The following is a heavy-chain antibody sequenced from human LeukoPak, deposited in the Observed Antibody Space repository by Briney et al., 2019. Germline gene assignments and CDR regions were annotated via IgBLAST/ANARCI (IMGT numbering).Heavy chain of an antibody. CDR2: INHSGST. Sequence: PSETLSLTCAVYGGSFSGYYWSWIRQPPGKGLEWSGEINHSGSTNYNPSLKSRVTISVDTSKNQFSLKLSSVTAADTAVYYCARAIYGGPVYYYYMDVWGKGTTVTVSS. D-gene: IGHD4-23*01. CDR1: GGSFSGYY. V-gene: IGHV4-34*01. J-gene: IGHJ6*03. CDR3: ARAIYGGPVYYYYMDV.